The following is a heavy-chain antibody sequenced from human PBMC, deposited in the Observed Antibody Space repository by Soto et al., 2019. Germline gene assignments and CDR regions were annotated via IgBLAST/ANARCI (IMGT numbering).Heavy chain of an antibody. Sequence: QVPLVQSGAEVKEPGASVRVSCKASGYTFINFDISWVRQAAGQGLEWLGWMNPSSGKTGYASKFQGRGAMTRDASTRTSHLELCSLTSDDTVVYYCARMASAGTLNWFDPWGQGTLVTVSS. J-gene: IGHJ5*02. CDR2: MNPSSGKT. V-gene: IGHV1-8*02. CDR3: ARMASAGTLNWFDP. CDR1: GYTFINFD. D-gene: IGHD6-13*01.